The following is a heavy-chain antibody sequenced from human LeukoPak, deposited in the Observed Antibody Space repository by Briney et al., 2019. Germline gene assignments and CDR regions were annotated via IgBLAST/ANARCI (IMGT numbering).Heavy chain of an antibody. CDR3: VGGNLEFDS. Sequence: SQTLSLSCAISGDSVSSSNAAWTWLRQSPSRRLEWLGRTYYRSKWYYEYAASLRGRLTVAPDTSKNQFSLELNSVTPEDTAVYYCVGGNLEFDSWGQGTLVTVSS. J-gene: IGHJ4*02. CDR1: GDSVSSSNAA. CDR2: TYYRSKWYY. V-gene: IGHV6-1*01. D-gene: IGHD1-26*01.